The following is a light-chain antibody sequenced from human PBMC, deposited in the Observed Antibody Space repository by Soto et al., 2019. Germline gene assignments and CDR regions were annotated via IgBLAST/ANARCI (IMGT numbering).Light chain of an antibody. CDR2: SAS. J-gene: IGKJ2*01. CDR3: QQYNNWPPIT. V-gene: IGKV3-15*01. CDR1: QGVSSN. Sequence: ETVMTQSPATLSVSPGERATLSCRASQGVSSNLAWYQQKPGQAPRLLIYSASTRATGIPARFSGSGSGTEFTLTISSQQSEDFAVYYCQQYNNWPPITFGQGTKLEIK.